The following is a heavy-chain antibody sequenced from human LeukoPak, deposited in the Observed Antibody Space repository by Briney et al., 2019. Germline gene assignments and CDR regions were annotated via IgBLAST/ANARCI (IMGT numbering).Heavy chain of an antibody. V-gene: IGHV3-23*01. Sequence: PGGSLRLSCAASGFTFSSYAMSWVRQAPGKGLEWVSAISGSGGSTYYADSVKGRFTISRDNSKNTLYLQMNSLRAEDTAVYYCAKVSGYSSGWHVSYFDYWGQGTLVTVSS. J-gene: IGHJ4*02. CDR3: AKVSGYSSGWHVSYFDY. CDR1: GFTFSSYA. CDR2: ISGSGGST. D-gene: IGHD6-19*01.